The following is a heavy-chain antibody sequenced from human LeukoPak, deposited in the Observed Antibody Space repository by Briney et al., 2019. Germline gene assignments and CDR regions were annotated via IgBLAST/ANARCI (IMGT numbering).Heavy chain of an antibody. Sequence: ASVKVSCKASGYTFTGYYIHWVRQAPGQGLEWMGWINPNSGGTNYAQKFQGRVTMTRDTSISTAYMELSRLRSDDTAVYYCARDIGEDCSSTSCYPWGQGTLVTVSS. CDR1: GYTFTGYY. D-gene: IGHD2-2*01. V-gene: IGHV1-2*02. CDR2: INPNSGGT. J-gene: IGHJ5*02. CDR3: ARDIGEDCSSTSCYP.